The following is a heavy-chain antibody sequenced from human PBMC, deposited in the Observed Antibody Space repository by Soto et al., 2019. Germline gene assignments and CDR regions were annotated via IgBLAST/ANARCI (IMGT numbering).Heavy chain of an antibody. J-gene: IGHJ4*02. V-gene: IGHV1-18*01. CDR3: ARVLGSPDY. CDR1: GYTFTSYG. Sequence: ASVKVSCKASGYTFTSYGISWVRQAPGQGLEWMRWISAYNGNTNYAQKLQGRVTMTTDTSTSTANKELRSLRSDDAAVYYCARVLGSPDYWGQGTLVTSPQ. CDR2: ISAYNGNT. D-gene: IGHD1-26*01.